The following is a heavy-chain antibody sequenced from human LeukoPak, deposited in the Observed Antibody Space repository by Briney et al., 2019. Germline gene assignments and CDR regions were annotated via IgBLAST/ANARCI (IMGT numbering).Heavy chain of an antibody. Sequence: EGSLRLSCAASGFTVSSNYMSWVRQAPGKGLEWVSVLYSGGSTYYADSVKGRFTISRDNSKNTLYLQMHSLRAEDTAVYYCARGPASSGWYGFDYWGQGTLVTVSS. CDR1: GFTVSSNY. J-gene: IGHJ4*02. CDR2: LYSGGST. D-gene: IGHD6-19*01. V-gene: IGHV3-66*01. CDR3: ARGPASSGWYGFDY.